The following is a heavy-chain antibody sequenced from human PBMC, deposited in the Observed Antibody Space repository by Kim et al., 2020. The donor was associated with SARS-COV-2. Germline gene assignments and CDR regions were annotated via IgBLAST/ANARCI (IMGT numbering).Heavy chain of an antibody. CDR2: IYYSGST. CDR3: ARQTYISLPFYYYYGMDV. D-gene: IGHD3-3*02. J-gene: IGHJ6*02. CDR1: GGSISSSSYY. Sequence: SETLSLTCTVSGGSISSSSYYWGWIRQPPGKGLEWIGSIYYSGSTYYNPSLKSRVTISVDTSKNQFSLKLSSVTAADTAVYYCARQTYISLPFYYYYGMDVWGQGTTVTVSS. V-gene: IGHV4-39*01.